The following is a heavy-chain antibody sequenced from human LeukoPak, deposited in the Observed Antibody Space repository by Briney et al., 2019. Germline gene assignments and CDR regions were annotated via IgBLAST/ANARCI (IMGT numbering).Heavy chain of an antibody. CDR2: ISGSGGST. Sequence: QSGGSLRLSCAASGFTFSSYAMSWVRQAPGKGLEWVSAISGSGGSTYYADSVKGRFTISRDNSKNTLYLQMNSLRAEDTAVYYCARAGLSYYYDSSGQRPDYWGQGTLVTVSS. V-gene: IGHV3-23*01. CDR3: ARAGLSYYYDSSGQRPDY. J-gene: IGHJ4*02. D-gene: IGHD3-22*01. CDR1: GFTFSSYA.